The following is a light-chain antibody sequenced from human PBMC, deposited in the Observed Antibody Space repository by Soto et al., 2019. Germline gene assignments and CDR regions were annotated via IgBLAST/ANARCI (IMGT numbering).Light chain of an antibody. Sequence: QSVLTQPPSVSGAPGQRVTISCTGSSSNIGAGYDVHWYQQLPGTAPKLLIYGNSNRPSGVPDRFSGSKSGTSASLAITGLQAEDEADYYCQSYDSSLSALFGGGTTLTAL. CDR3: QSYDSSLSAL. CDR1: SSNIGAGYD. J-gene: IGLJ3*02. V-gene: IGLV1-40*01. CDR2: GNS.